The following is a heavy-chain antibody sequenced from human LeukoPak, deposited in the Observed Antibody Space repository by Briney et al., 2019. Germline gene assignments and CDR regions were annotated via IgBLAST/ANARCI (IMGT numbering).Heavy chain of an antibody. CDR3: ATVEGEGSSAYYFDY. Sequence: SETLSLTCNVSGGSIRSSSYFWGCIRQPPGKELEWIGSIYYSGGTYYNPSLKSRVTISVDTSKNQFSLKLTSVTAADTAVYYCATVEGEGSSAYYFDYWGQGTLVTVSS. CDR1: GGSIRSSSYF. V-gene: IGHV4-39*01. D-gene: IGHD1-26*01. CDR2: IYYSGGT. J-gene: IGHJ4*02.